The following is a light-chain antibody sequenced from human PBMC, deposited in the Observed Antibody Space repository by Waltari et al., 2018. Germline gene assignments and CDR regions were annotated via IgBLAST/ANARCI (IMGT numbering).Light chain of an antibody. CDR1: DIGRRN. V-gene: IGLV3-9*01. CDR2: KNS. CDR3: QVWRSSTYV. J-gene: IGLJ1*01. Sequence: SYELTQPLSVSVALGQTATITCGGSDIGRRNVNWYQQKPGQAPVLVIYKNSHRPSGIPERFSASNSGSMATLTISRAQAGDEADYYCQVWRSSTYVFAAGTHVTVL.